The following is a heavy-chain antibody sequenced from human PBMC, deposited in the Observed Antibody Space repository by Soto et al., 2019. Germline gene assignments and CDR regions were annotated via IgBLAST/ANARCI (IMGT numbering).Heavy chain of an antibody. CDR1: GFTFSSDW. J-gene: IGHJ4*02. D-gene: IGHD4-17*01. CDR3: ATTVVTGY. Sequence: EVQLVESGGGLVQPGGSLRLSCAVSGFTFSSDWMHWVRQAPGKGLVWVSRINSDGSSTSYADSVKGRFTISRDNAKNTLYLQMNSLRVEVTTVYYCATTVVTGYCGQGTLVTVSS. V-gene: IGHV3-74*01. CDR2: INSDGSST.